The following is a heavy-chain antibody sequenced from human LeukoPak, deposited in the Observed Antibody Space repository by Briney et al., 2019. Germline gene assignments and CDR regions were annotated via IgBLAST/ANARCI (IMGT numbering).Heavy chain of an antibody. CDR1: GYTFIDYY. D-gene: IGHD3-22*01. V-gene: IGHV1-2*02. J-gene: IGHJ4*02. CDR2: INPNRGGT. Sequence: ASVKVSCKTSGYTFIDYYMHWVRQAPGQGLEWMGWINPNRGGTNYAQKFQGRVTMTRDTSISTAYMELSRLRSDDTAVYYCALSGDSSGYYVNWGQGTPVTVSS. CDR3: ALSGDSSGYYVN.